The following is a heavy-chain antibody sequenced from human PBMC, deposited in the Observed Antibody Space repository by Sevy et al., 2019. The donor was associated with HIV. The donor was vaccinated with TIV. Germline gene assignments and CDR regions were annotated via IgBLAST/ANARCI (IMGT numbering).Heavy chain of an antibody. V-gene: IGHV1-24*01. D-gene: IGHD6-6*01. CDR3: ATDARSIAARPEGHYYYYGMDV. J-gene: IGHJ6*02. CDR1: GYTLTELS. CDR2: FDPEDGET. Sequence: ASVKVSCKVSGYTLTELSMHWVRQAPGKGLEWMGGFDPEDGETIYAQKFQGRVTMTEDTSTDTAYMELSSLRSEDTAVYYSATDARSIAARPEGHYYYYGMDVWGQGTTVTVSS.